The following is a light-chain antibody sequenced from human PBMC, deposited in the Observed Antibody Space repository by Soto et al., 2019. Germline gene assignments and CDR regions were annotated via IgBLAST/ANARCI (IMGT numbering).Light chain of an antibody. J-gene: IGLJ2*01. CDR3: QTWGSAIRV. Sequence: QPVLTQSPSASASLGASVKLTCTLSSGHSRNDIAWHQQQPEKGPRYLMRLNSDGSHNKGDGIPDRFSGSSSGAERYLTISSLQSEDEADYYCQTWGSAIRVFGGGTKLTVL. CDR2: LNSDGSH. V-gene: IGLV4-69*01. CDR1: SGHSRND.